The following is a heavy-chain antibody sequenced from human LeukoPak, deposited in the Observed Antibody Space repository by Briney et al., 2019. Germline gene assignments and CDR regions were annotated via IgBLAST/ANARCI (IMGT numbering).Heavy chain of an antibody. Sequence: PSETLSLTCTVSGGSISSGGYYWSWIRQHPGKGLEWIEYIYYSASTYYNPSLKSRVTISVDTSKNQFSLKLSSVTAADTAVYYCARGNVEMATNWGQGTLVTVSS. J-gene: IGHJ4*02. D-gene: IGHD5-24*01. CDR2: IYYSAST. CDR1: GGSISSGGYY. V-gene: IGHV4-31*03. CDR3: ARGNVEMATN.